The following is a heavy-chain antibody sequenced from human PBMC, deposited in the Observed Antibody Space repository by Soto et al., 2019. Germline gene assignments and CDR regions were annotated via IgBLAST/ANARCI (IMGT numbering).Heavy chain of an antibody. D-gene: IGHD1-26*01. CDR3: ARVSNTQGATRAFDY. CDR2: IYYSGST. CDR1: GGSISSYY. V-gene: IGHV4-59*01. Sequence: SETLSLTCTVSGGSISSYYWSWIRQPPGKGLEWIGYIYYSGSTNYNPSLKSRVTISVDTSKNQFSLKLSSVTAADTAVYYCARVSNTQGATRAFDYWGQGTLVTVSS. J-gene: IGHJ4*02.